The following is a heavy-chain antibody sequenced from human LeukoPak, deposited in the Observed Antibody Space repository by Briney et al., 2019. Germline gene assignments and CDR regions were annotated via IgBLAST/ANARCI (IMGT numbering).Heavy chain of an antibody. D-gene: IGHD3-22*01. Sequence: GASVRVSCKASGYTLTGYYIHWVRQTPGQRLEWMGYINPNSEYTNYTQKFQDRVTVTRDTSISTAYMELRRLRSDDTAVYYCAREEANTRIHFDYWGQGTLVTVSS. CDR1: GYTLTGYY. J-gene: IGHJ4*02. CDR3: AREEANTRIHFDY. V-gene: IGHV1-2*02. CDR2: INPNSEYT.